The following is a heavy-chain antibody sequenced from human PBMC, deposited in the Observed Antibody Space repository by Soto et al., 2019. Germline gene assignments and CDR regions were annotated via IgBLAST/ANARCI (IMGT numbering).Heavy chain of an antibody. CDR1: GYSFTNYF. J-gene: IGHJ6*02. V-gene: IGHV5-51*01. Sequence: GESLKISCKGSGYSFTNYFIAWVRQMPWKVLEWIGIISPGDSYTIYSPSFQGQLTISADKSISTAYLQWSILHASDTATYHFTRFSFNYDFLSGYYNGHQYYGIDGWSQGTTVNVSS. CDR3: TRFSFNYDFLSGYYNGHQYYGIDG. D-gene: IGHD3-3*01. CDR2: ISPGDSYT.